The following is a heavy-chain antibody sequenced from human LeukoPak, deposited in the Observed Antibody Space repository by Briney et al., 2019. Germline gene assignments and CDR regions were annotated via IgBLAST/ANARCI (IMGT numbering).Heavy chain of an antibody. CDR1: GFTFSSYD. V-gene: IGHV3-30*18. J-gene: IGHJ4*02. CDR2: ISYDGSNK. Sequence: PGRSLRLSCAASGFTFSSYDMHRVRQAPGKGLEWVAVISYDGSNKYYADSVKGRFTISRDNSKNTLYLQMNSLRAEDTAVHYCAKDEMGDSGWWDYWGQGTLVTVSS. D-gene: IGHD6-19*01. CDR3: AKDEMGDSGWWDY.